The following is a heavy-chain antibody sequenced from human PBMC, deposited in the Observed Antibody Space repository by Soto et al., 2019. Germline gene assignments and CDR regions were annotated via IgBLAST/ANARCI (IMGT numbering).Heavy chain of an antibody. D-gene: IGHD3-10*01. J-gene: IGHJ5*02. CDR3: ERDWDSSGLFDP. CDR1: GASITTYY. CDR2: ISCSGST. V-gene: IGHV4-59*01. Sequence: SETLSLTCSVSGASITTYYWSWIRQPPGKGLEWIGSISCSGSTKYNPSLESRVMISLDTSKNQFSLRLTSVTAADTALYYCERDWDSSGLFDPWGQGALVTVSS.